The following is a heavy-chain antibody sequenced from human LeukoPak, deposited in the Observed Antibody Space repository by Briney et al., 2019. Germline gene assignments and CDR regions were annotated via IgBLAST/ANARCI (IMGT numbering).Heavy chain of an antibody. CDR1: GYTFTGYY. CDR2: INPNSGAT. V-gene: IGHV1-2*02. J-gene: IGHJ4*02. CDR3: ARGYWVGYCSSTSCAYFDY. Sequence: ASVKVSCKASGYTFTGYYIHWVRQAPGQGLEWMGWINPNSGATNYAQKFQGRVTMTRDTSINTAYMELSSLRSDDTAVYYCARGYWVGYCSSTSCAYFDYWGQGTLVSVSS. D-gene: IGHD2-2*01.